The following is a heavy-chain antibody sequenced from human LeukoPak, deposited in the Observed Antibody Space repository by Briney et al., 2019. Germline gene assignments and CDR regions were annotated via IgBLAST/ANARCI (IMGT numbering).Heavy chain of an antibody. J-gene: IGHJ6*03. Sequence: GGSLRLSCAASGFTFSYYGMNWVRQAPGKGLEWVSGISGSGGRTYYEDSVKGRFTISRDNSKNTLYPQMNSLRAEDTAVYYCAKGSIVGATSYYYLDVWGTGTTVTVSS. CDR1: GFTFSYYG. CDR3: AKGSIVGATSYYYLDV. D-gene: IGHD1-26*01. CDR2: ISGSGGRT. V-gene: IGHV3-23*01.